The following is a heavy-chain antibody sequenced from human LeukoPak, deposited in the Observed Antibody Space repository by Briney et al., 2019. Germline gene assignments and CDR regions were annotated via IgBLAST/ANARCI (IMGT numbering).Heavy chain of an antibody. V-gene: IGHV3-23*01. CDR3: ARGGLAAPVGGY. Sequence: GGSLRLSCAASGFTFSSYWMSWVRQAPGKGLEWVSGLAGSGGSTYYADSVRGRFTISRDNFKNTLYLQMNSLRAEDTAVYFCARGGLAAPVGGYWGQGSLVTVSS. CDR1: GFTFSSYW. J-gene: IGHJ4*02. CDR2: LAGSGGST. D-gene: IGHD6-13*01.